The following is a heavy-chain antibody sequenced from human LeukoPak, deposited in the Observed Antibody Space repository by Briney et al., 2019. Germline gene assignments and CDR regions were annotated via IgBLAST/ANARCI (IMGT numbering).Heavy chain of an antibody. D-gene: IGHD6-19*01. V-gene: IGHV4-34*01. CDR2: INHSGST. Sequence: SETLSLTCAVYGGSFSGYYWSWIRQPPGKGLEWIGEINHSGSTNYNPSLKSRVTISVDTSKNQFSLKLSSVTAADTAVYYCARLTGYSSGWYRGGSYYYYMDVWGKGTTVTTSS. CDR3: ARLTGYSSGWYRGGSYYYYMDV. CDR1: GGSFSGYY. J-gene: IGHJ6*03.